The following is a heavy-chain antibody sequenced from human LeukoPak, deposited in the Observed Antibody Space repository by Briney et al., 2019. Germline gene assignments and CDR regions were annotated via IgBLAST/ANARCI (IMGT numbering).Heavy chain of an antibody. CDR2: IYSGGST. J-gene: IGHJ4*02. V-gene: IGHV3-53*04. CDR3: ARAGSSIAPPAY. CDR1: KFTFSSFA. D-gene: IGHD6-6*01. Sequence: GALRLSCAASKFTFSSFAMSWVRQAPGKGLEWVSVIYSGGSTYYADSVKGRFTISRHNSKNTLYLQMNSLRAEDTAVYYCARAGSSIAPPAYWGQGTLVTVSS.